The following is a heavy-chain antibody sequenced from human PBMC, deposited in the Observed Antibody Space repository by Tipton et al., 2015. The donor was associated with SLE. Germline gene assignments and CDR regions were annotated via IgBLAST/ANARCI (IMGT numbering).Heavy chain of an antibody. CDR3: AREQEQPCAFDI. V-gene: IGHV4-59*01. J-gene: IGHJ3*02. CDR1: GGSISSYY. Sequence: TLSLTCTVSGGSISSYYWSWIRQPPGKGLEWIEYIYYSGSTNYNPSLKSRVTISVDTSKNQFSLKLSSVTAADTAVYYCAREQEQPCAFDIWGQGTMVTVSS. CDR2: IYYSGST. D-gene: IGHD6-13*01.